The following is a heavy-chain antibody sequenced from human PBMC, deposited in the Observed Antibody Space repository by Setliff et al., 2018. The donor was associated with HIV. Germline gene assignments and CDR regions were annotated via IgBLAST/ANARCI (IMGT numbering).Heavy chain of an antibody. CDR3: ARDQRLPGVQPPYWYFDL. V-gene: IGHV4-34*01. CDR1: GGSLSGYH. J-gene: IGHJ2*01. Sequence: PSQTLSLTCAVFGGSLSGYHWNWIRQPPGKGLEWIGEINHSGNTEYNSSLKSRVSISVDTSKNHLSLKLTSLTAADTAVYYCARDQRLPGVQPPYWYFDLWGRGTQVTVS. D-gene: IGHD6-25*01. CDR2: INHSGNT.